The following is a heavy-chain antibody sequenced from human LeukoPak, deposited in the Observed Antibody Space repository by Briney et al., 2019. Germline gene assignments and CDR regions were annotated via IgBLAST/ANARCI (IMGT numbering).Heavy chain of an antibody. CDR3: ARDRSQLLSPNYYYMDV. V-gene: IGHV4-4*07. J-gene: IGHJ6*03. D-gene: IGHD2-2*01. CDR1: RVSISSYS. CDR2: IYTSVGNT. Sequence: SETLSLTCTVSRVSISSYSWSWIRLPAGKGLEWIGRIYTSVGNTYYNPSLKSRVTISVGKSKNQFSLRLSSVTAADTAVYYCARDRSQLLSPNYYYMDVWGTGTTVTVSS.